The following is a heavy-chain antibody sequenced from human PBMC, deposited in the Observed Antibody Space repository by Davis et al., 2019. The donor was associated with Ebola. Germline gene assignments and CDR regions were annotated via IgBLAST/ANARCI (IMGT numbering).Heavy chain of an antibody. J-gene: IGHJ6*02. CDR1: GFTFSSYA. V-gene: IGHV3-23*01. CDR2: ISGSGGST. CDR3: AKERLMGVVVVAATQGMDV. Sequence: GESLKISCAASGFTFSSYAMNWVRQAPGKGLEWVSAISGSGGSTYNADSVKGRFTISRDNSQNTLYLQMKSLRVEDTAVYYCAKERLMGVVVVAATQGMDVWGQGTTVTVSS. D-gene: IGHD2-15*01.